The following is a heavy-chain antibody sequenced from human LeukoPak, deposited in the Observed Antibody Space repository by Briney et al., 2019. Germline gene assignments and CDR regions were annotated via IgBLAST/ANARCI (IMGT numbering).Heavy chain of an antibody. J-gene: IGHJ4*02. CDR1: GFTVSSSY. CDR2: IYSGGNS. D-gene: IGHD2-15*01. V-gene: IGHV3-53*01. Sequence: PGGSLRLSCAASGFTVSSSYMSWVRQAPGKGLEWVSVIYSGGNSYHADSVKGRFTISRDNSKNTLYLQMNSLRAEDTAVYYCASGSSCPAFYWGQGTLVTVSP. CDR3: ASGSSCPAFY.